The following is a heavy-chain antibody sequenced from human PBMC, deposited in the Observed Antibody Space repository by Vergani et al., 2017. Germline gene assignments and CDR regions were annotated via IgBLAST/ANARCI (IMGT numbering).Heavy chain of an antibody. CDR3: ARGLWDCTHIRCSPPSY. J-gene: IGHJ4*02. D-gene: IGHD2-8*01. V-gene: IGHV3-48*01. Sequence: EAYLVQSGGGLVTPGGSLRLSCAASGFNFPSFTMNWVRQAPGKGLEWVSYISSSSSTIYYADSVKGRFTISRDNAKNSLYLQMNSLRAEDTAMYFCARGLWDCTHIRCSPPSYWGQGTQVTVSS. CDR2: ISSSSSTI. CDR1: GFNFPSFT.